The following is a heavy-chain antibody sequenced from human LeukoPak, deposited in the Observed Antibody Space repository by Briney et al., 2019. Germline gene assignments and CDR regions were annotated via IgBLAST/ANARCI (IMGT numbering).Heavy chain of an antibody. D-gene: IGHD3-22*01. J-gene: IGHJ4*02. CDR2: ISGSGGST. CDR3: AKEAGYYDSSGYSIYFDY. CDR1: GFTFSSYA. V-gene: IGHV3-23*01. Sequence: PGGSLRLSCAASGFTFSSYAMSWVRQAPGKGLEWVSAISGSGGSTYYADSVKGRFTISRDNSKNTLYLQMNSLGAEDTAVYYCAKEAGYYDSSGYSIYFDYWGQGTLVTVSS.